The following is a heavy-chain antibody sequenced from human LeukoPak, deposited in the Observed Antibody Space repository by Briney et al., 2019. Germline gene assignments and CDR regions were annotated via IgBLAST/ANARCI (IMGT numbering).Heavy chain of an antibody. CDR2: IVPIFYVP. D-gene: IGHD3-22*01. CDR3: ARDPRYIYHGGGYFPQYFDS. J-gene: IGHJ4*02. CDR1: GGTFSSYA. V-gene: IGHV1-69*13. Sequence: SVKVSCKASGGTFSSYAITWVRQAPGQGLEWMGGIVPIFYVPTYTQRFQGRLTITADESTTTAYMELSSLRSEDTAVYYCARDPRYIYHGGGYFPQYFDSWGQGTLVTVSS.